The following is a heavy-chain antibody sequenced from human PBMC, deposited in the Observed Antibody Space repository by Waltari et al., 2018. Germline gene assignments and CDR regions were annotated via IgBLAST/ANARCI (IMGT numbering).Heavy chain of an antibody. V-gene: IGHV3-30*03. Sequence: QVQLVASGGGVVPPGRALRLSCAASVFPFSSSGMPWVRQTPGRGLEWVAVISSDGSRKAYADSVKGRFSISRDNSKNSLSLEMNSLRPEDTAVYYCASCTGGNCYYYGFDVWGQGTTVTVSS. CDR1: VFPFSSSG. J-gene: IGHJ6*02. CDR3: ASCTGGNCYYYGFDV. CDR2: ISSDGSRK. D-gene: IGHD2-8*02.